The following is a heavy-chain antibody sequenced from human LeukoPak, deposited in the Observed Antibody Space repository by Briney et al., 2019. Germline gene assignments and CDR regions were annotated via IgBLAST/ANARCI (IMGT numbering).Heavy chain of an antibody. CDR3: ARDHGVHWELAWYFDY. J-gene: IGHJ4*02. CDR1: GFTFSSYG. D-gene: IGHD1-26*01. Sequence: PGGSLRLSCAASGFTFSSYGMHWVRQAPGKGLGGGAVLWYDGSNKYYADSVKGRFTISRDNSKNTLYLQMNSLRAEDTAVYYCARDHGVHWELAWYFDYWGQGTLVTVSS. CDR2: LWYDGSNK. V-gene: IGHV3-33*01.